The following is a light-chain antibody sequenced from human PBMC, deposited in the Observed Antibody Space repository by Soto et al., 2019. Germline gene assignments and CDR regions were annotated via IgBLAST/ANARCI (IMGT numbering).Light chain of an antibody. Sequence: DIQLTQSPSSLSASVGDRVTITCRASQSIRSYLNWYQQKPGKAPKLLIYAASSLQTGVSSRFSGSGSGTDFTLTISNLQPEDFATYYCQQTSSTPTLGGGTKVEIK. CDR2: AAS. J-gene: IGKJ4*01. CDR3: QQTSSTPT. CDR1: QSIRSY. V-gene: IGKV1-39*01.